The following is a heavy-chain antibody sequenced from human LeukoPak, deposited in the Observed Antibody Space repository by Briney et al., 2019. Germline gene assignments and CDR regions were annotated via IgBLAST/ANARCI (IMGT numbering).Heavy chain of an antibody. Sequence: KSSETLSLTCAVYGGSFSGYYWSWIRQPPGKGLEWIGEINHSGSTNYNPSLKSRVTISVDTSKNQFSLKLSSVTAADTAVYYCASTVTHYPQPPGDWFDPWGQGTLVTVSS. V-gene: IGHV4-34*01. J-gene: IGHJ5*02. D-gene: IGHD4-17*01. CDR2: INHSGST. CDR3: ASTVTHYPQPPGDWFDP. CDR1: GGSFSGYY.